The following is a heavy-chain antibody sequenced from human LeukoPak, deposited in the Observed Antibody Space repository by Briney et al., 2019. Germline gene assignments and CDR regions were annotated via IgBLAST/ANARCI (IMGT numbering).Heavy chain of an antibody. CDR3: ARHGTLGSTTYPLDY. CDR2: IYYSGST. J-gene: IGHJ4*02. D-gene: IGHD1-26*01. V-gene: IGHV4-59*08. CDR1: GGSISSYY. Sequence: SETLSLTCTVSGGSISSYYWSWIRQAPWKGLEWIGNIYYSGSTNYNPSLKSRVTVSVDTSKNQFSLKLSSVTAADTAVYYCARHGTLGSTTYPLDYWGQGTLVTVSS.